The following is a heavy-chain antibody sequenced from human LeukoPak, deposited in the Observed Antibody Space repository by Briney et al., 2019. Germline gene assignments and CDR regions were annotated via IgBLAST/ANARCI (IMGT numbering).Heavy chain of an antibody. J-gene: IGHJ4*02. Sequence: GGSLRLSCAASGFIFSSYGMHWVRQPPGKGPEWVAFTRYDGSDKYYADSGKGRFTISRDNSKNTLYLQMNSLRAEDTAVYYCAKDLTTVTSQGDYWGQGTLVTVSS. V-gene: IGHV3-30*02. CDR1: GFIFSSYG. CDR2: TRYDGSDK. CDR3: AKDLTTVTSQGDY. D-gene: IGHD4-17*01.